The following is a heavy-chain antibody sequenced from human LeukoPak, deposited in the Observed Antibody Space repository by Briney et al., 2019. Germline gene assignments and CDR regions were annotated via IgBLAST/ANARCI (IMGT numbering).Heavy chain of an antibody. V-gene: IGHV1-2*02. Sequence: ASVKVSCKASGYTFTDYYIHWVRQAPGQGLEWMGWINPNSDYTFYAQKFQGRVTLTRDTSISTVYMELTTLTSDDTALYYCAVAPGDYWGQGTLVSVSA. CDR1: GYTFTDYY. CDR2: INPNSDYT. D-gene: IGHD2-21*01. CDR3: AVAPGDY. J-gene: IGHJ4*02.